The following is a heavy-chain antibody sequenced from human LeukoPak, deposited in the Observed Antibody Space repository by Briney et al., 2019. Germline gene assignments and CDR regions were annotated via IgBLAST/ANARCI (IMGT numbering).Heavy chain of an antibody. CDR1: GYTFTCYF. CDR3: ARGRPGDYFDY. D-gene: IGHD6-25*01. J-gene: IGHJ4*02. CDR2: INPNSGGT. Sequence: GSVQVSCKASGYTFTCYFMHWVRQAPGQGLEWMGWINPNSGGTSYLQNFQGRVTMTRDTSISTAYMDLSRLRSDDTAVYYCARGRPGDYFDYWGQGTLVTVSS. V-gene: IGHV1-2*02.